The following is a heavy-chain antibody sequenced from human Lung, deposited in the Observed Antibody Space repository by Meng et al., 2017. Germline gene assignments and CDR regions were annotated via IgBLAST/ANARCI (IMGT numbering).Heavy chain of an antibody. CDR2: INHSGST. Sequence: QAELQQLGDGLLKPSETISLTCVVSGGSFSDYYWSLIRQPPGKGLEWIGEINHSGSTNYNPSLESRATISVDTSQNNLSLKLSSVTAADSAVYYCARGPTTMANDFDYWGQGTLVTVSS. D-gene: IGHD4-11*01. V-gene: IGHV4-34*01. J-gene: IGHJ4*02. CDR1: GGSFSDYY. CDR3: ARGPTTMANDFDY.